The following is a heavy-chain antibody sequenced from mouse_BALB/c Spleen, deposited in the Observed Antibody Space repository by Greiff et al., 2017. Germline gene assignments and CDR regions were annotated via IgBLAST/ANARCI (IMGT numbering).Heavy chain of an antibody. J-gene: IGHJ2*01. CDR2: ISSGGSYT. CDR3: TRDGNYGFDY. Sequence: EVKLMESGGGLVKPGGSLKLSCAASGFTFSSYTMSWVSQTPEKRLEWVATISSGGSYTYYPDSVKGRLTISRDNAKNTLYLQMSSLKSEDTAMYYCTRDGNYGFDYWGQGTTLTVSS. D-gene: IGHD2-1*01. CDR1: GFTFSSYT. V-gene: IGHV5-6-4*01.